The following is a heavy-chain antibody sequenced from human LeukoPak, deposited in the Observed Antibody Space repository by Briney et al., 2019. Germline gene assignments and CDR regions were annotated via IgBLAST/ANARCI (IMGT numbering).Heavy chain of an antibody. V-gene: IGHV3-72*01. Sequence: GGSLRLSCVASGFTFTEAWMSWVRQAPGKGLEWVGRTRNKANSYTTEYAASVKGRFTISRDDSKNSLYLQMNSLKTEDTAVYYCARVGYYDSSGPFDYWGQGTLVTVSS. CDR3: ARVGYYDSSGPFDY. CDR1: GFTFTEAW. CDR2: TRNKANSYTT. J-gene: IGHJ4*02. D-gene: IGHD3-22*01.